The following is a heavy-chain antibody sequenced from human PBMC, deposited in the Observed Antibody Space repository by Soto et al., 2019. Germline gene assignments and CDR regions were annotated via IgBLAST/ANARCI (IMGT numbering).Heavy chain of an antibody. V-gene: IGHV4-39*01. CDR1: GGSISNSGNY. Sequence: PSETLSLNCSVSGGSISNSGNYWGWIRQAPGKGLEWIGSIYYSGNTHYSPSLKSRVTISIDTSKNQFSLKLTSVTAADTAVYYCARHDRAPDDSSLNWFDPWGQGTLVTVSS. CDR2: IYYSGNT. J-gene: IGHJ5*02. D-gene: IGHD3-22*01. CDR3: ARHDRAPDDSSLNWFDP.